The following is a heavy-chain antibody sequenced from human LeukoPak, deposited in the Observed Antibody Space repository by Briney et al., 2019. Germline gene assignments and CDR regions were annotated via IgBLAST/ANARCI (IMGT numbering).Heavy chain of an antibody. J-gene: IGHJ6*02. Sequence: PGGSLRLSCAASGFTFSNAWMSWVRQAPGKGLEWVGRIKSKTDGGTTDYAAPVKGRFTISRDDSKNTLYLQMNSLKTEDTAVYYCTGSSSWYYYYGTDVWGQGTTVTVSS. D-gene: IGHD6-13*01. CDR3: TGSSSWYYYYGTDV. CDR1: GFTFSNAW. CDR2: IKSKTDGGTT. V-gene: IGHV3-15*01.